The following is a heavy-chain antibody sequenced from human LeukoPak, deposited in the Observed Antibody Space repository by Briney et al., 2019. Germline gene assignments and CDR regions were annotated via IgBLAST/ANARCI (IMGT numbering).Heavy chain of an antibody. V-gene: IGHV3-74*01. CDR3: ASATEVWFGELWPPDY. Sequence: PGGSLRLSCAASGFTFSSYWMHWVRQAPGKGLVWVSRINSDGSSTSYADSVKGRFTISRENAKNTLYLQMNSLRAEDTAVYYCASATEVWFGELWPPDYWGQGTLVTVSS. J-gene: IGHJ4*02. CDR2: INSDGSST. D-gene: IGHD3-10*01. CDR1: GFTFSSYW.